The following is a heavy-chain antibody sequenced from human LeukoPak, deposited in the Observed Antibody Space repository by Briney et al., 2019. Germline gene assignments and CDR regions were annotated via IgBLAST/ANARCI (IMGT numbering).Heavy chain of an antibody. CDR3: ARVGDGYSVNYFDY. Sequence: GGSLRLSCAASGFTFSSYSMTCVRQAPGKGLEWVSYITSTSSTVYYADSVKGRFTVSRDNAKNSQYLQMNSLRDEDTAMFYCARVGDGYSVNYFDYWGQGTLVTVSS. CDR2: ITSTSSTV. D-gene: IGHD5-24*01. J-gene: IGHJ4*02. V-gene: IGHV3-48*02. CDR1: GFTFSSYS.